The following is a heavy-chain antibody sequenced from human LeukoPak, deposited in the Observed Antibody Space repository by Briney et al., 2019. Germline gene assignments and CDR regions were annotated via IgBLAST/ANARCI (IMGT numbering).Heavy chain of an antibody. CDR1: GFTFSSYG. CDR3: AKYSGYDWLYYYYMDV. J-gene: IGHJ6*03. CDR2: ISYDGSNK. D-gene: IGHD5-12*01. Sequence: GRSLRLSCAASGFTFSSYGMHWVRQAPGKGLEWVAVISYDGSNKYYADSVKGRFTISRDNSKNTLYLQMNSLRAEDTAVYYCAKYSGYDWLYYYYMDVWGKGTTVTVSS. V-gene: IGHV3-30*18.